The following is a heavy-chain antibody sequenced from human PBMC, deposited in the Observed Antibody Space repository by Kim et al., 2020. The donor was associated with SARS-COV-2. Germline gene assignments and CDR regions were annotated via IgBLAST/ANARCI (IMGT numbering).Heavy chain of an antibody. CDR2: INPSGGST. D-gene: IGHD3-22*01. J-gene: IGHJ6*02. V-gene: IGHV1-46*01. CDR1: GYTFTSYY. CDR3: ARGMSAYYYDSSGYYYGMDV. Sequence: ASVKVSCKASGYTFTSYYMHWVRQAPGQGLEWMGIINPSGGSTSYAQKFQGRVTMTRDTSTSTVYMELSSLRSEDTAVYYCARGMSAYYYDSSGYYYGMDVWGQGTPVTVSS.